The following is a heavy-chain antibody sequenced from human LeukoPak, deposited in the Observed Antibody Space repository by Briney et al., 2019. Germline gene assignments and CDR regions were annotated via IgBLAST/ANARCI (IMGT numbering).Heavy chain of an antibody. CDR1: GYTFTGYY. V-gene: IGHV1-2*02. CDR2: INPNSGGT. Sequence: GASVKVSCKASGYTFTGYYMHWVRQAPGQGLEWMGWINPNSGGTNYAQKFQGRVTMTRDTSISTAYMELSRLRSDDTAVYYCARGQPQWLVPGADDSYYYYGMDVWGQGTTATVSS. D-gene: IGHD6-19*01. CDR3: ARGQPQWLVPGADDSYYYYGMDV. J-gene: IGHJ6*02.